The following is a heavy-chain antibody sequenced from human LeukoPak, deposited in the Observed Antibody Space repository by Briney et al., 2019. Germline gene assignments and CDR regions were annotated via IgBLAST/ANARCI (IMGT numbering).Heavy chain of an antibody. J-gene: IGHJ4*02. D-gene: IGHD6-19*01. CDR3: ARDWFESGWHLDY. CDR1: GFTFSSFG. V-gene: IGHV3-30*03. Sequence: PGRSLRLSCAASGFTFSSFGMHWVRQPPGKGLEWVSLISLDGGHEFYADSVKGRFTISRDNFKNFLFLDMASLGPEDTAVYYCARDWFESGWHLDYWGQGALVTVSS. CDR2: ISLDGGHE.